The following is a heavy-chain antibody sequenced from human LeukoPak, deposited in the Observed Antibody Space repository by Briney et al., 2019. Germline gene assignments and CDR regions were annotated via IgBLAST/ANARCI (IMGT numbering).Heavy chain of an antibody. J-gene: IGHJ4*02. D-gene: IGHD6-19*01. CDR3: ARGPGGYSSGWVRYFDY. V-gene: IGHV3-30*04. Sequence: PGGSLRLSCAASGFTFSSYATHWVRQAPGKGLEWVAVISYDGSNKYYADSVKGRFTISRDNSKNTLYLQMNSLRAEDTAVYYCARGPGGYSSGWVRYFDYWGQGTLVTVSS. CDR1: GFTFSSYA. CDR2: ISYDGSNK.